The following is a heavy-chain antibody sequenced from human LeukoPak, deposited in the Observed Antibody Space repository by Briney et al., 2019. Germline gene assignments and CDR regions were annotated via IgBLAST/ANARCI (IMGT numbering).Heavy chain of an antibody. Sequence: WASVKVSCKASGGTFSSYAISWVRQAPGQGLEWMGRIIPIFGTANYAQKLQGRVTITTDESTSTAYMEVSSLRSEDTAVYYCASMLNGPYGDYTPFDCWGQGTLVTVSS. D-gene: IGHD4-17*01. CDR2: IIPIFGTA. CDR3: ASMLNGPYGDYTPFDC. V-gene: IGHV1-69*05. J-gene: IGHJ4*02. CDR1: GGTFSSYA.